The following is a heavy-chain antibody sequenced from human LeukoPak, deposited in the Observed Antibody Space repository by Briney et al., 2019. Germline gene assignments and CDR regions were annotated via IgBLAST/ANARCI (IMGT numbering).Heavy chain of an antibody. CDR1: GYTFTSYY. CDR2: INPSVGST. CDR3: ARPGYCSSTSCYNWFDP. V-gene: IGHV1-46*01. D-gene: IGHD2-2*01. Sequence: ASVKVSCKASGYTFTSYYMHWVRQAPGQGLEWMGIINPSVGSTSYAQKFQGRVTMTRDTSTSTVYMELSSLRSEDTAVYYCARPGYCSSTSCYNWFDPWGQGTLVTVSS. J-gene: IGHJ5*02.